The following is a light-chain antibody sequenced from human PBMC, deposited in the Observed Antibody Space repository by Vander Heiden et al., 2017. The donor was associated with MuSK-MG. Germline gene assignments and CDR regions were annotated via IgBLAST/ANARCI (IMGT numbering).Light chain of an antibody. Sequence: QLLLPQSPAPAASLGPSHKLTCTLSSGHSSSAIAWLKQQQEKGQRYLMKLKSDGSSSKGDGIPDRFSGSSSGAERYLTISSLQAEDEADYYCQTWGTGIRVFGGGTKLTVL. V-gene: IGLV4-69*01. CDR1: SGHSSSA. J-gene: IGLJ2*01. CDR2: LKSDGSS. CDR3: QTWGTGIRV.